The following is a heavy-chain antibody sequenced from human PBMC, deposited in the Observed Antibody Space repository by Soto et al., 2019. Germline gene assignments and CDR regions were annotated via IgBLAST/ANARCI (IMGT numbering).Heavy chain of an antibody. CDR3: ARRAMVRGVIIFDY. D-gene: IGHD3-10*01. J-gene: IGHJ4*02. CDR2: IYYSGST. V-gene: IGHV4-31*03. Sequence: SETLSLTCTVSGGSISSGGHYWSWIRQHPGKGLEWIGYIYYSGSTYYNPSLKSRVTIPVDTSKNQFSLKLSSVTAADTAVYYCARRAMVRGVIIFDYWGQGTLVTVSS. CDR1: GGSISSGGHY.